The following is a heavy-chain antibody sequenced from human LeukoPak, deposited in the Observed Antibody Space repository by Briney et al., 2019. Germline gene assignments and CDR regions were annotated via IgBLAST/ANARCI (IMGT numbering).Heavy chain of an antibody. V-gene: IGHV4-39*01. D-gene: IGHD2-2*02. CDR2: IYYSGST. CDR1: GGSISSSSYY. J-gene: IGHJ4*02. CDR3: ARLRYCSSTGCYTGDYYFDY. Sequence: SETLSLTCTVSGGSISSSSYYWGWIRQPPGKGLEWIGGIYYSGSTYYNPSLKSRVTISVDTSKNQFSLKLSSVTAADTAVYYCARLRYCSSTGCYTGDYYFDYWGQGTLVTVSS.